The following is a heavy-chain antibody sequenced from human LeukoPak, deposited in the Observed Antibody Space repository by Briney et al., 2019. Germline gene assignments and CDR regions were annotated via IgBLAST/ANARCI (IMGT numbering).Heavy chain of an antibody. J-gene: IGHJ6*02. Sequence: PGGSLRLSCAASGFTFSSYGMHWVRQAPGKGLEWVAVISYDGSNKYYEYSVKGRFTIAGDNSKNTLYLQMNSLRAEDTAVYYCAKVDPSGPTSKYGMDVWGQGTTVTVSS. CDR2: ISYDGSNK. D-gene: IGHD2-15*01. CDR1: GFTFSSYG. CDR3: AKVDPSGPTSKYGMDV. V-gene: IGHV3-30*18.